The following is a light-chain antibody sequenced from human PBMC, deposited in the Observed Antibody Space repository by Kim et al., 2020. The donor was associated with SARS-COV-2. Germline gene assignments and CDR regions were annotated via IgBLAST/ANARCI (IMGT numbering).Light chain of an antibody. CDR1: SGPFSSGHY. J-gene: IGLJ3*02. CDR2: TTN. CDR3: VLYMGGGISV. V-gene: IGLV8-61*01. Sequence: GVTVTTTCALASGPFSSGHYPSWYQHTPGQAPPTLIYTTNTRASGVADRFSGSILGDKAALTISGAQAGDESDYYCVLYMGGGISVFGGGTQLTVL.